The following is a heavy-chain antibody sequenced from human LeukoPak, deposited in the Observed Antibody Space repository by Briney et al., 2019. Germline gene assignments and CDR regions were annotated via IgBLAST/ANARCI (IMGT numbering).Heavy chain of an antibody. CDR2: INPNSGGT. CDR3: AREVDNWNGNAFDI. V-gene: IGHV1-2*02. CDR1: GGTFSSYA. J-gene: IGHJ3*02. D-gene: IGHD1-20*01. Sequence: ASVKVSCKASGGTFSSYAISWVRQAPGQGLEWMGWINPNSGGTNYAQKFQGRVTMTRDTSISTAYMELSRLRSDDTAVYYCAREVDNWNGNAFDIWGQGTMVTVSS.